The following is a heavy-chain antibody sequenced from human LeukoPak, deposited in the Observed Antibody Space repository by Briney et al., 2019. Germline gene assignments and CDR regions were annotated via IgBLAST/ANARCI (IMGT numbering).Heavy chain of an antibody. CDR1: GVSIRDTFYY. V-gene: IGHV4-39*07. J-gene: IGHJ4*02. CDR3: ARDPGFYYDSRETHYDY. D-gene: IGHD3-22*01. Sequence: SETPSLTCTVSGVSIRDTFYYWGWIRQPPGKGLEWIGSIYHTGRTNYSPSLKDRVTLSVDTSKNQFSLKLTSVTAADTALYHCARDPGFYYDSRETHYDYWGQGTLVTVSS. CDR2: IYHTGRT.